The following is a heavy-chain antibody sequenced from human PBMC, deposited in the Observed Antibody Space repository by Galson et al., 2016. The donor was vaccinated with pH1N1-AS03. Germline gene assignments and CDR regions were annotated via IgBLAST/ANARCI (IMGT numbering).Heavy chain of an antibody. V-gene: IGHV1-69*06. Sequence: SVKVSCKASGGTFSSYAISWVRQAPGQGLEWMGGIIAMFGTANYAQKVQGRVTITAGKSTSTAYMELSSLRSEDTAVYYCARDANYDFWSGHDAFDIWGQGTMVTVSS. CDR3: ARDANYDFWSGHDAFDI. D-gene: IGHD3-3*01. J-gene: IGHJ3*02. CDR1: GGTFSSYA. CDR2: IIAMFGTA.